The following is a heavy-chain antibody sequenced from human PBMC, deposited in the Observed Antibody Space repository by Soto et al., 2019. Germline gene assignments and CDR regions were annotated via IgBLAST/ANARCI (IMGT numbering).Heavy chain of an antibody. CDR1: GFTFTDYW. Sequence: GESLKISCKASGFTFTDYWIGWLRQMPGKGLEWMGIIFPDDSDTKYSPSFQGQVIISADRSITTAYVQWRSLKASDTAMYYCARGLIGTRRGLFDYWGQGTLVTVSS. CDR2: IFPDDSDT. D-gene: IGHD1-7*01. V-gene: IGHV5-51*01. J-gene: IGHJ4*02. CDR3: ARGLIGTRRGLFDY.